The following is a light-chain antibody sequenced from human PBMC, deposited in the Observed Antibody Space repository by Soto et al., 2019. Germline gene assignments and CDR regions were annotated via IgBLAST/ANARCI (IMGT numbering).Light chain of an antibody. CDR3: QHHTCHPRT. Sequence: MKINMSPSSLSASVGDRVTITCRASQSISSYLNWYQQKPGKAPKLLIYAASSLQSGVPSRFSGSVSGTDFTLTISSLQPEDFRPYYCQHHTCHPRTFGQGTNV. CDR2: AAS. V-gene: IGKV1-39*01. J-gene: IGKJ1*01. CDR1: QSISSY.